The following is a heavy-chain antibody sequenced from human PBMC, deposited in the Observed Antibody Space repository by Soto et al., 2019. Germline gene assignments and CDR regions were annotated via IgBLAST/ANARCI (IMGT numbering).Heavy chain of an antibody. CDR2: FWYDGSNK. D-gene: IGHD3-16*01. CDR3: ARDGTFGAKGGSLDI. V-gene: IGHV3-33*01. CDR1: GFTFRTYG. J-gene: IGHJ3*02. Sequence: PGGSLRLSWAAAGFTFRTYGLHWVRQAPGKGLEWVAIFWYDGSNKYYAESVKGRFTITRDNSKNTLYLQMNSLRAEDTAVCYCARDGTFGAKGGSLDIWGQGTVVTVSS.